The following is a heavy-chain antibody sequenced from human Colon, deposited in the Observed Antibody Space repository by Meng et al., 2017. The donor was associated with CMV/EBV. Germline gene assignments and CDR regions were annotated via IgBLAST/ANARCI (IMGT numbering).Heavy chain of an antibody. CDR1: GFIFIHYS. CDR2: IRFDGSQQ. V-gene: IGHV3-30*02. D-gene: IGHD3-3*02. Sequence: VQCVESGGGWVQPGGSLRLSCVTSGFIFIHYSMQWVRQSPGKGLEWVAHIRFDGSQQFYVQSVKGRFTVSRHDPKNTLYLQMNDLRPEDTGVYYCATDHLWGMPNWGRGTLVTVSS. CDR3: ATDHLWGMPN. J-gene: IGHJ4*02.